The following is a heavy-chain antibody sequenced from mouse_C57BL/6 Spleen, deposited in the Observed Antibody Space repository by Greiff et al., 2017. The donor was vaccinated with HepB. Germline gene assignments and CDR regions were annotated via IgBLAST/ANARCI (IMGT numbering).Heavy chain of an antibody. CDR1: GFSLTSYA. CDR2: IWTGGGT. V-gene: IGHV2-9-1*01. J-gene: IGHJ4*01. D-gene: IGHD2-1*01. Sequence: QVQLQQSGPGLVAPSQSLSITCTVSGFSLTSYAISWVRQPPGKGLEWLGVIWTGGGTNYNSALKSRLSISKDNSKSQVFLKMNSLQTDYTARYYCARKIPYGILYAMDYWGQGTSVTVSS. CDR3: ARKIPYGILYAMDY.